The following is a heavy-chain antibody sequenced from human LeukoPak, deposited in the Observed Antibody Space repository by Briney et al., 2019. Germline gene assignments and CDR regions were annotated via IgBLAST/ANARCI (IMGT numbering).Heavy chain of an antibody. CDR1: GGSISSSSNY. CDR2: VYRSGSA. Sequence: PSETLSLTCTVSGGSISSSSNYWGWIRQPPGKGPEWIGTVYRSGSAYYNPSLKSRVTISVDTSKNQFSLKLSSVTAADTAVYYCARDHRYCSGGSCYSILDYWGQGTLVTVSS. V-gene: IGHV4-39*07. D-gene: IGHD2-15*01. J-gene: IGHJ4*02. CDR3: ARDHRYCSGGSCYSILDY.